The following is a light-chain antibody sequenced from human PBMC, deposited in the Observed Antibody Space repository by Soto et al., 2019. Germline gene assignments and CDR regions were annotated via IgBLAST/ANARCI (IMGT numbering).Light chain of an antibody. CDR3: QQCDGTSWT. Sequence: VFTQSPCTLSVSPGERATLSCRASQSVSGNNLAWYQQKPGRPPRLLIYGESSRTSGVPDRFSGSGSGTNFTLTINRLEPEDFAVYYCQQCDGTSWTFGQGTKVDIK. J-gene: IGKJ1*01. CDR1: QSVSGNN. CDR2: GES. V-gene: IGKV3-20*01.